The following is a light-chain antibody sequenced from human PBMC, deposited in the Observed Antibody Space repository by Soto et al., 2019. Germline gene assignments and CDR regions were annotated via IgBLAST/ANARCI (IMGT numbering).Light chain of an antibody. V-gene: IGKV3-20*01. CDR2: ATS. Sequence: EIVLTQSPGTLSLSPGERATLSCWASQSVDSTYLAWYQQKPDQSPRLLIYATSTRAAGIPDRFSGGGSGTDFTLTISRLEPEDFAVYYCQHYGGSPPITFGQGTRLEIK. CDR1: QSVDSTY. J-gene: IGKJ5*01. CDR3: QHYGGSPPIT.